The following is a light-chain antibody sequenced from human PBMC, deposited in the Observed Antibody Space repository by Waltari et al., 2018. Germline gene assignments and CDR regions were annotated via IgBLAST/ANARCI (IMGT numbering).Light chain of an antibody. CDR1: QSVSRT. J-gene: IGKJ1*01. CDR3: QHYVRLPAT. V-gene: IGKV3-20*01. CDR2: GAS. Sequence: EIVLTQSPGTLSLSPGDRATLSCRASQSVSRTLAWYQQKPGQAPRLLIYGASTRATGIPDRFSVGGSGTDFSLTISRLEPEDFAVYYCQHYVRLPATFGQGTKVEIK.